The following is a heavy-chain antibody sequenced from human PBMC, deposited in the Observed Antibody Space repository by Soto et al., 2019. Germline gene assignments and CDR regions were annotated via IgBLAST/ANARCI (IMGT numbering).Heavy chain of an antibody. CDR3: AKDSAYNWNYFWFDP. V-gene: IGHV3-23*01. CDR2: ISGSGGST. J-gene: IGHJ5*02. CDR1: GFTFSSYA. D-gene: IGHD1-7*01. Sequence: GGSLRLSCAASGFTFSSYAMSWVRPAPGKGQEWVSAISGSGGSTYYADSVKGRFTISRDNSKNTLYLQMSSLRDEDTAVYYCAKDSAYNWNYFWFDPWGQGTLVTVSS.